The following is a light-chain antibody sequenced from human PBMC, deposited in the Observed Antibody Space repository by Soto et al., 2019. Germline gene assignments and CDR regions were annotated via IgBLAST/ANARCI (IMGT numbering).Light chain of an antibody. J-gene: IGKJ2*01. CDR2: GAS. V-gene: IGKV3-20*01. CDR3: HQYGSSPRT. CDR1: QSVSSSY. Sequence: EIVLTQSPGTLSLSPGERATLSCRASQSVSSSYLGWFQQKPGQPPRLLIYGASTRATGIPDRFSGSGSGTDFTLTISRLEPEDFAVYYCHQYGSSPRTFGQGTKLEIK.